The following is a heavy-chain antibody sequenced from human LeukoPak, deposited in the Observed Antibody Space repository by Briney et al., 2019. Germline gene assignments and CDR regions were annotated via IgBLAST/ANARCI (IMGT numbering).Heavy chain of an antibody. CDR1: GFTFSNAW. CDR3: TTVTALLLWSLDV. CDR2: IKSNSDGGTA. V-gene: IGHV3-15*01. D-gene: IGHD2-15*01. Sequence: GGSLRLSCAASGFTFSNAWMSWVRQAPGKGLEWVGRIKSNSDGGTAEYGAPVKGRFTISRDDSKNTLYLQMNSLKTEDTAVYHCTTVTALLLWSLDVWGQGTTVTVSS. J-gene: IGHJ6*02.